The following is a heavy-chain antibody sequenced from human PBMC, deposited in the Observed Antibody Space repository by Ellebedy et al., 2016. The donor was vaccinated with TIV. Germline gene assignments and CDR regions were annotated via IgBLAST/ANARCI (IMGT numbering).Heavy chain of an antibody. CDR1: GYSISSGYF. V-gene: IGHV4-38-2*02. CDR3: ARDGTSTRFDP. D-gene: IGHD2-2*01. J-gene: IGHJ5*02. Sequence: MPSETLSLTCTVSGYSISSGYFWVWVRQPPGKGLEWIGSLYHSGTTYYNPSLKSRVTISVYTSKNQFSLKLNSVTAADPAVYSCARDGTSTRFDPWGQGTLVTVSS. CDR2: LYHSGTT.